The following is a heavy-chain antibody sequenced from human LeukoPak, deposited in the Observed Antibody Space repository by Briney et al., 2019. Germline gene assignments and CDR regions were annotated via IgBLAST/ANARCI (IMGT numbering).Heavy chain of an antibody. CDR2: ISGSGGST. CDR3: AKDLPAAYFDY. D-gene: IGHD2-2*01. J-gene: IGHJ4*02. Sequence: PGRSLRLSCAASGFTFSSYGMNWVRQAPGKGLEWVSAISGSGGSTYYADSVKGRFTISRDNSKNTLYLQMNSLRAEDTAVYHCAKDLPAAYFDYWGQGTLVTVSS. CDR1: GFTFSSYG. V-gene: IGHV3-23*01.